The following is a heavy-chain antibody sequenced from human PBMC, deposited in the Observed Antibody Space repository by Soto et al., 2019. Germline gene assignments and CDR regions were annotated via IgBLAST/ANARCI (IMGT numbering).Heavy chain of an antibody. CDR3: TGLSQSVVFWLDP. V-gene: IGHV3-73*02. J-gene: IGHJ5*02. CDR2: INTRSENYAT. CDR1: GITFSDSA. D-gene: IGHD2-15*01. Sequence: EVQLLESGGGLVQPGGSLRISCAASGITFSDSAIHWVRQASGKGLEWIGRINTRSENYATAYAASVTGRFTIFRDDSKNMAYQQMNSLNTEDTAIYFCTGLSQSVVFWLDPWGQGTLVTVSS.